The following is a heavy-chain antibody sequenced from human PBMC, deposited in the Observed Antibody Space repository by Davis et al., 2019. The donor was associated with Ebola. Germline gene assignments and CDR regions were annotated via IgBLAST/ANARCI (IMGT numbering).Heavy chain of an antibody. J-gene: IGHJ4*02. CDR1: GGSFSGYY. Sequence: MPSETLSLTCAVYGGSFSGYYWSWIRQPPGKGLEWIGEINHSGSTNYNPSLKSRVTISVDTSKNQFSLKLSSVTAADTAVYYCARDRSYDSSGYYDYWGQGTLVTVSS. V-gene: IGHV4-34*01. CDR2: INHSGST. D-gene: IGHD3-22*01. CDR3: ARDRSYDSSGYYDY.